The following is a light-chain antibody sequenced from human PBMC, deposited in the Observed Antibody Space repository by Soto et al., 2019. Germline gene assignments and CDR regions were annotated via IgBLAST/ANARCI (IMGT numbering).Light chain of an antibody. CDR1: SSDVGGYNF. V-gene: IGLV2-11*01. CDR3: QSFDSSLIVRV. CDR2: DVS. J-gene: IGLJ2*01. Sequence: QSALTQPRSVSGSPGQSVTISCTGTSSDVGGYNFVSWYQQHPGKAPKLMIYDVSNRPSGVSDRFSGSQSGTSASLAITGLQAEDEGDYYCQSFDSSLIVRVFGGGTKLTVL.